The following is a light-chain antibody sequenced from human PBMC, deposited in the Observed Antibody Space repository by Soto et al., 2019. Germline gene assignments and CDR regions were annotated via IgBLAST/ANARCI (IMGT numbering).Light chain of an antibody. Sequence: DIQMTQSPSSLSASVGDRVTIICRASQSISNYLNWYQQKPGKAPKLLIYAASSLQSGVPSRFSGSGSGTDFTITIRSLQPADFATYYCQQSYNTPPTFGQGNKVEIK. CDR3: QQSYNTPPT. CDR2: AAS. CDR1: QSISNY. V-gene: IGKV1-39*01. J-gene: IGKJ1*01.